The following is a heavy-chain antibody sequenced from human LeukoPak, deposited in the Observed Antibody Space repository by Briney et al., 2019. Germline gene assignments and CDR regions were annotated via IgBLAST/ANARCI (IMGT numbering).Heavy chain of an antibody. J-gene: IGHJ4*02. CDR3: ANLHYGSGSVSDF. CDR2: IDPSDSYA. Sequence: KGGESLKISCKGSGYNFISWVRQMPGKGLEWMGRIDPSDSYATYNPSFQGHVTISGDKSINTAYLQWSSLKASNTAMYYCANLHYGSGSVSDFWGQGTLVTVSS. CDR1: GYNF. V-gene: IGHV5-10-1*01. D-gene: IGHD3-10*01.